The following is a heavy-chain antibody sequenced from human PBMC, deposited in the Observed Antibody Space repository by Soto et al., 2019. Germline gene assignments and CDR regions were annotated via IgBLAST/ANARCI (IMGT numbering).Heavy chain of an antibody. J-gene: IGHJ5*02. CDR1: GGSISSGDYY. Sequence: SETLSLTCTVSGGSISSGDYYWSWIRQPPGKGLEWIGYIYYSGSTYYNPSLKSRVTISVDTSKNQFSLKLSSVTAADTAVYYCARGPHCSSTSCYKDWFDPWGQGTLVTVSS. V-gene: IGHV4-30-4*01. CDR3: ARGPHCSSTSCYKDWFDP. CDR2: IYYSGST. D-gene: IGHD2-2*02.